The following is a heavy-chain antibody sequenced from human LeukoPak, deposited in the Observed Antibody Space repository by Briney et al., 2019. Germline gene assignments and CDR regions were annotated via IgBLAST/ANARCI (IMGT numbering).Heavy chain of an antibody. CDR1: GGSISSNNW. V-gene: IGHV4-4*02. CDR3: ARQAFTSGQGLRNNWFDP. J-gene: IGHJ5*02. CDR2: IYHSGST. Sequence: SETQTLTCAVSGGSISSNNWWSWVRQSPGKGLEWIGEIYHSGSTDYNPSLESRVTISVDKSKNQFSLKLSPVTAADTSVYYCARQAFTSGQGLRNNWFDPWGQGCLITVSS. D-gene: IGHD6-19*01.